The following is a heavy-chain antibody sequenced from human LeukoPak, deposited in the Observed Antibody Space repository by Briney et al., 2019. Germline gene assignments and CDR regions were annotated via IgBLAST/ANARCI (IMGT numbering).Heavy chain of an antibody. CDR2: ISSNGGST. V-gene: IGHV3-64*01. Sequence: GGSLRLSCAASGFTFSSYAMHWVRQAPGKGLEYVSVISSNGGSTYYANSVKGRFTISRDNSKNTLYLQMGSLRAEDMAVYYCARVEGGGWFDPWGQGTLVTVSS. CDR3: ARVEGGGWFDP. D-gene: IGHD3-10*01. CDR1: GFTFSSYA. J-gene: IGHJ5*02.